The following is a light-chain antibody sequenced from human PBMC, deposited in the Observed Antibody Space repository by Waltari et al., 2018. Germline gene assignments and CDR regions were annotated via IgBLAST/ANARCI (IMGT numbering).Light chain of an antibody. CDR1: QSVSSH. CDR2: DAS. Sequence: EIVLTQSPATLSLSPGERATLPCRASQSVSSHLAWYQQKPGQAPRLLIYDASNRATGIPARFSGSGSGTDFTLTISSLEPEDFAVYYCQQRSRWPPRFTFGPGTKVDFK. J-gene: IGKJ3*01. V-gene: IGKV3-11*01. CDR3: QQRSRWPPRFT.